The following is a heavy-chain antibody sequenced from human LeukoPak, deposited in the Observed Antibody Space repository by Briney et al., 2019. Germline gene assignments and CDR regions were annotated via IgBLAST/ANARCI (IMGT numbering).Heavy chain of an antibody. J-gene: IGHJ4*02. Sequence: PGGSLRLSCAASGFTFSYYAVSWVRQAPGKGLEWVSVIRGSGGSTYYADSVKGRFTISRDNSKNTLYLQMNSLRAEDTAVYYCAKDVWYYYDSSGDYFDYWGQGTLVTVSS. CDR2: IRGSGGST. V-gene: IGHV3-23*01. CDR3: AKDVWYYYDSSGDYFDY. CDR1: GFTFSYYA. D-gene: IGHD3-22*01.